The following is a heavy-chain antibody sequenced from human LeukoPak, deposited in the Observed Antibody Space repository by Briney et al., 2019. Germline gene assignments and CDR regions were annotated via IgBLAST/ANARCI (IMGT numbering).Heavy chain of an antibody. CDR3: ARERTTTSWGSFDV. CDR1: GFTFSSYG. V-gene: IGHV3-30*03. CDR2: VSLDGNTK. Sequence: GRSLRLSCAASGFTFSSYGMHWFRQAPDKGLEWVAVVSLDGNTKFYASSVKGRSSVSRDNSMNTLYLQMNSLRPEDTALYFCARERTTTSWGSFDVWGQGTMVTVSS. J-gene: IGHJ3*01. D-gene: IGHD1-1*01.